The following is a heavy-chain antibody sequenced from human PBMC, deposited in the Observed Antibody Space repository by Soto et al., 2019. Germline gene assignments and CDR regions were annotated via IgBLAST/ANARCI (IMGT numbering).Heavy chain of an antibody. D-gene: IGHD6-19*01. CDR2: ISYDGSNK. Sequence: PGGSLRLSCAASGFTFSSYGMHWVRQAPGKGLVWVAVISYDGSNKYYADSVKGRFTISRDNSKNTLYLQMNGLRAEDTAVYYCAKDPYPPWKFSGWTSYIDDWGQGTLGTVSS. CDR3: AKDPYPPWKFSGWTSYIDD. J-gene: IGHJ4*02. CDR1: GFTFSSYG. V-gene: IGHV3-30*18.